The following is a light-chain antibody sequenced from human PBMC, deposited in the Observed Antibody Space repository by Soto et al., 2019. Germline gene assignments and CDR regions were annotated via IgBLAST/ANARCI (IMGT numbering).Light chain of an antibody. V-gene: IGKV3-20*01. CDR3: QQYGTPRSVT. Sequence: EIVLTQSPGTLSLSPGEEATLSCRASQSVDNNYLAWYQQKPGQTPRLIIYGASGRADGIPHRFSGSGFGTDFTLTISKVAPEEFAVYYCQQYGTPRSVTFGQGTRLDI. CDR2: GAS. J-gene: IGKJ5*01. CDR1: QSVDNNY.